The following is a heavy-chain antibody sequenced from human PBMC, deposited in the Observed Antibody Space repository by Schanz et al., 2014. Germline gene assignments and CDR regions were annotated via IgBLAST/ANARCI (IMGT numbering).Heavy chain of an antibody. J-gene: IGHJ4*02. CDR3: AKDEGYNYGYIFDY. V-gene: IGHV3-30*18. CDR2: ISYDGNEK. CDR1: GFAFSDYG. D-gene: IGHD5-18*01. Sequence: QVQLVESGGGVVQPGKSLRLSCAASGFAFSDYGMHWVRQAPGKGLEWVAFISYDGNEKHYPDSVKGRFTISRDNSRETMFLQMNTLRPDDTAVYYCAKDEGYNYGYIFDYWGQGTLVTVSS.